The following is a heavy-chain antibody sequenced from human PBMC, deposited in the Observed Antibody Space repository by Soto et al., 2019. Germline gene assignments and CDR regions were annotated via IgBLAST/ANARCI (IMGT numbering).Heavy chain of an antibody. Sequence: GGSLRLSCTASGFTFGDYAISWVRQAPGKGLEGVGFIRSKSYGGTTEYAASVKGRFTISRDDSKSIAYLQMNSLKTEDTAVYYCTRDRGGYCSGGSCYSGYYFDYWGKGNLVNVS. D-gene: IGHD2-15*01. CDR2: IRSKSYGGTT. V-gene: IGHV3-49*04. J-gene: IGHJ4*02. CDR3: TRDRGGYCSGGSCYSGYYFDY. CDR1: GFTFGDYA.